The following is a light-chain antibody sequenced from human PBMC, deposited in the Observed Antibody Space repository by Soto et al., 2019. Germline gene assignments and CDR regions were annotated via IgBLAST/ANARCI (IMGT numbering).Light chain of an antibody. CDR1: QSVSSN. V-gene: IGKV3-15*01. CDR3: QQYYTTPWT. Sequence: IVMTRSPATLSVSPGERATLSCRASQSVSSNLAWYQQKPGQAPRLLIYGASTRATGIPARFSGSGSGTEFTLTISSLQSEDVAVYYCQQYYTTPWTFGQGTKVDIK. CDR2: GAS. J-gene: IGKJ1*01.